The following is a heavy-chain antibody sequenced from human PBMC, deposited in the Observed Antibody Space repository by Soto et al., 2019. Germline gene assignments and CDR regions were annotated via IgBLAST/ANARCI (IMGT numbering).Heavy chain of an antibody. CDR1: GGSFSRYA. D-gene: IGHD3-3*01. CDR3: ARDYDFWSGYHSNWFDP. CDR2: IIPIFTTA. Sequence: SVKVSCKASGGSFSRYAISWVLQAPGQGLEWMGGIIPIFTTANYAQKFRGRVTITADKSTSTAYMELSSLRSEDTAVYYCARDYDFWSGYHSNWFDPWGQGTLVTVSS. V-gene: IGHV1-69*06. J-gene: IGHJ5*02.